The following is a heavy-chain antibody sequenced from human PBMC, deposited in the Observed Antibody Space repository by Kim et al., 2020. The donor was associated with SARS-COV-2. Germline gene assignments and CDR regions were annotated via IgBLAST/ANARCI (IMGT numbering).Heavy chain of an antibody. Sequence: SETLSLTCTVSGGSISSSSYYWGWIRQPPGKGLEWIGSIYYSGSTYYNPSLKSRVTISVDTSKNQFSLKLSSVTAADTAVYYCAGSYYYDSSGPILLNWFDPWGQGTLVTVSS. J-gene: IGHJ5*02. V-gene: IGHV4-39*01. D-gene: IGHD3-22*01. CDR3: AGSYYYDSSGPILLNWFDP. CDR1: GGSISSSSYY. CDR2: IYYSGST.